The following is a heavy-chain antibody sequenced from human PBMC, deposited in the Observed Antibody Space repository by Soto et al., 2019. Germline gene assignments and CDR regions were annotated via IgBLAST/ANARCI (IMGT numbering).Heavy chain of an antibody. CDR1: GFTFSSYA. D-gene: IGHD6-13*01. J-gene: IGHJ4*02. CDR2: ISGSGGST. V-gene: IGHV3-23*01. CDR3: AEEGPRTGYSPTPFDY. Sequence: GGSLRLSCAASGFTFSSYAMSWVRQAPGKGLEWVSAISGSGGSTYYADSVKGRFTISRDNSKNTLYLQMNSLRAEDTAVYYCAEEGPRTGYSPTPFDYWGQGTLVTVSS.